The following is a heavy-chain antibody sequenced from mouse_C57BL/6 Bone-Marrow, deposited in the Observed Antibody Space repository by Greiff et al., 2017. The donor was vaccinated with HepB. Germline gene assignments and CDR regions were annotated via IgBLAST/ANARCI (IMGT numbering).Heavy chain of an antibody. J-gene: IGHJ4*01. CDR2: IYPGGGYT. Sequence: VQRVESGAELVRPGTSVKMSCKASGYTFTNYWIGWAKQRPGHGLEWIGDIYPGGGYTNYNEKFKGKATLTADKSSSTAYMQFSSLTSEDSAIYYCARTNFYYAMDYWGQGTSVTVSS. CDR3: ARTNFYYAMDY. V-gene: IGHV1-63*01. CDR1: GYTFTNYW. D-gene: IGHD4-1*01.